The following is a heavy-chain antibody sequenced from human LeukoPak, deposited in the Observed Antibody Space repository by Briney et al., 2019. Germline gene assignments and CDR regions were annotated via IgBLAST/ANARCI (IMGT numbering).Heavy chain of an antibody. CDR1: GGTFNSYA. Sequence: ASVKVSCKASGGTFNSYAISWVRQAPGQGLEWMGGIIPIFGTANYAQKFQGRVTITADKSTSTAYMELSSLRSEDTAVYYCARDLTGYSSGWYYFDYWGQGTLVIVSP. D-gene: IGHD6-19*01. CDR2: IIPIFGTA. J-gene: IGHJ4*02. CDR3: ARDLTGYSSGWYYFDY. V-gene: IGHV1-69*06.